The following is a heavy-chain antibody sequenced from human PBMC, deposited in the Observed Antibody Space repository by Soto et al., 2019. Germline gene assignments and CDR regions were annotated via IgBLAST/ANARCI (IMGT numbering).Heavy chain of an antibody. D-gene: IGHD3-22*01. CDR2: IVVGSGNT. CDR3: AADRYDRSGSLAFDI. Sequence: SVKVSCRASGFTFTISAVQWVRQARGQRLEWIGWIVVGSGNTNYAQKFQERVTITRDMSTSTAYTELSSLRSEDTAVYYCAADRYDRSGSLAFDIWGQGTMVTVSS. V-gene: IGHV1-58*01. J-gene: IGHJ3*02. CDR1: GFTFTISA.